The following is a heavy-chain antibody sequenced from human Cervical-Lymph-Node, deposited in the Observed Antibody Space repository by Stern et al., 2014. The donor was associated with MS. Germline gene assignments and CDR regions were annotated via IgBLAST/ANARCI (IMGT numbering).Heavy chain of an antibody. V-gene: IGHV1-69*01. CDR2: IFPVFGTP. D-gene: IGHD6-13*01. J-gene: IGHJ5*02. Sequence: QLVQSGAEVKKPGSSVKVSFKASGSTFSKFPSSWVRPAPGQGLEWMGGIFPVFGTPTYAQEFRGRVTITADVSTSTVYMELSSLRSDDTAVYYCALSSETSDRWYSLGYDLWGQGTLVTVSS. CDR3: ALSSETSDRWYSLGYDL. CDR1: GSTFSKFP.